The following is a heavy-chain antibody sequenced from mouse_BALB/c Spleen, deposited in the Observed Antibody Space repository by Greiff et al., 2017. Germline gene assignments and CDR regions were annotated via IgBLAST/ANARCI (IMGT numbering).Heavy chain of an antibody. D-gene: IGHD2-1*01. Sequence: QVQLQQSGPELVRPGVSVKISCKGSGYTFTDYAMHWVKQSHAKSLEWIGVISTYYGNTNYNQKFKGKATMTVDKSSSTAYMQLKSLTSEDSAVYYCARRALYGNYERVLYYFDYWGQGTTLTVAS. CDR2: ISTYYGNT. CDR3: ARRALYGNYERVLYYFDY. J-gene: IGHJ2*01. CDR1: GYTFTDYA. V-gene: IGHV1-67*01.